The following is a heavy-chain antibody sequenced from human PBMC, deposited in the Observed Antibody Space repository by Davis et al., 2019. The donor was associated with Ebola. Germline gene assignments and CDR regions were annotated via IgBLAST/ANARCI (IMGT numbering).Heavy chain of an antibody. CDR3: ARMGLSSGYYFFDY. Sequence: MPSETLSLTCAVYGGSFSGYYWSWIRQPPGKGLEWIGEINHSGSTNYNPSLKSRVTISVDTSKNQFSLKLSSVTAADTAVYYCARMGLSSGYYFFDYWGPGTLITVSS. V-gene: IGHV4-34*01. CDR2: INHSGST. J-gene: IGHJ4*02. CDR1: GGSFSGYY. D-gene: IGHD3-22*01.